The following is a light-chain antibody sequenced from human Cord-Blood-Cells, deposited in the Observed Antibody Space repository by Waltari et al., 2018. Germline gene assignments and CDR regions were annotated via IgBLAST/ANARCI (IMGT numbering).Light chain of an antibody. CDR3: QQYYSTLIT. V-gene: IGKV4-1*01. CDR1: QSVLYSSNNKNY. CDR2: WAS. Sequence: DIVMTQSPDSLAVSLGERATINCQSSQSVLYSSNNKNYLAWYQQKPEQPPKLLIYWASTRESGVPDRFSGSGSGTDFTLTISSLQAEDVAVYYCQQYYSTLITFGQGTRLEIK. J-gene: IGKJ5*01.